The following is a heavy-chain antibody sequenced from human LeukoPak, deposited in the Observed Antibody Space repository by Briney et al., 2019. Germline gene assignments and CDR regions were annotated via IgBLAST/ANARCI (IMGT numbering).Heavy chain of an antibody. J-gene: IGHJ5*02. Sequence: PSETLSLTCTVSGGSISSGGYYWSWIRQHPGKGLEWIGYIYYSGSTYYNPSLKSRVTISVDTSKNQFSLKLSSVTAADTAVYYCARGYYYDSSGYYSWFDPWGQGTLVTVSS. CDR2: IYYSGST. V-gene: IGHV4-31*03. CDR1: GGSISSGGYY. D-gene: IGHD3-22*01. CDR3: ARGYYYDSSGYYSWFDP.